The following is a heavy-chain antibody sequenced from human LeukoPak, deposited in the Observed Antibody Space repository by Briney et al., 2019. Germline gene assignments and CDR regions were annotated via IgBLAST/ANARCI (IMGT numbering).Heavy chain of an antibody. J-gene: IGHJ4*02. V-gene: IGHV1-69*13. CDR1: GGTFSSYA. D-gene: IGHD3-22*01. Sequence: GASVQVSCKASGGTFSSYAISWVRQAPGQGLEWMGGIIPIFGTANYAQKFQGRVTITADESTSTAYMELSSLRSEDTAVYYCARSGDYDDSSGYPVFDYRGQGTLVTVSS. CDR2: IIPIFGTA. CDR3: ARSGDYDDSSGYPVFDY.